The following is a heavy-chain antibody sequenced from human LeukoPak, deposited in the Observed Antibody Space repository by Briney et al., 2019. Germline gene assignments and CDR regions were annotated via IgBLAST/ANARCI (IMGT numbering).Heavy chain of an antibody. CDR2: ISSTGGST. V-gene: IGHV3-64D*09. J-gene: IGHJ4*02. D-gene: IGHD2-15*01. CDR3: VRDTSYCSGGRCFATYSFDY. CDR1: GFTFSNYA. Sequence: GGSPRLSCSASGFTFSNYAMHWVRQVPGKGLECISTISSTGGSTYYADSVKGRFTISRDNSKNTLYLQMSSLRAEDTAVYYCVRDTSYCSGGRCFATYSFDYWGQGTRVTVSS.